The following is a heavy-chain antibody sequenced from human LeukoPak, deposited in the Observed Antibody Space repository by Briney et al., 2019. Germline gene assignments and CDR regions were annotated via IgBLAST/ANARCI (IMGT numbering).Heavy chain of an antibody. V-gene: IGHV4-34*01. CDR3: ASGGTHYYGSGSYPST. Sequence: PSETLSLTCAVYGGSFSGYYWSWIRQPPGKGLEWIGEINHSGSTNYNPSLKSRVTMSVDTSKNQFSLKLSSVTALDTAVYYCASGGTHYYGSGSYPSTWGQGTLVTVSS. CDR1: GGSFSGYY. CDR2: INHSGST. J-gene: IGHJ5*02. D-gene: IGHD3-10*01.